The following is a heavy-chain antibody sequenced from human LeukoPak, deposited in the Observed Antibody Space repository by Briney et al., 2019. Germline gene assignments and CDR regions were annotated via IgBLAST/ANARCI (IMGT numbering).Heavy chain of an antibody. J-gene: IGHJ6*02. CDR3: AKAFGEFYGMDV. V-gene: IGHV4-39*07. Sequence: SETLTLTCTVSGGSISSSSYYWGWIRQPPRKGLEWIGSIYYSGSTYYNPSLKSRVTISVDRSKNQFSLKLSSVTAADTAVYYCAKAFGEFYGMDVWGQGTTVTVSS. CDR1: GGSISSSSYY. D-gene: IGHD3-10*01. CDR2: IYYSGST.